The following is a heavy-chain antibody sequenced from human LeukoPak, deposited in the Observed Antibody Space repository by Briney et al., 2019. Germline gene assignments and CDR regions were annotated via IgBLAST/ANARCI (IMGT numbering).Heavy chain of an antibody. CDR1: GDSVSSNSAA. D-gene: IGHD6-19*01. V-gene: IGHV6-1*01. Sequence: SQTLSLTCAISGDSVSSNSAAWNWIRQSPSRGLEWLGRTYYRSKWYNDYAVSVKSRITINPDTSKNQFSLQLNSVTPEDTAVYYCARDEFDDSSGWYHYYGMDVWGQGTTVTVSS. J-gene: IGHJ6*02. CDR2: TYYRSKWYN. CDR3: ARDEFDDSSGWYHYYGMDV.